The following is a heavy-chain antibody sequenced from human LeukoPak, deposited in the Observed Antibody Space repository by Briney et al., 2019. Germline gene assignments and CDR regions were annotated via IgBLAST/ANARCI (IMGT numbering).Heavy chain of an antibody. D-gene: IGHD3-22*01. J-gene: IGHJ5*02. CDR2: ISYDGSNK. V-gene: IGHV3-30*18. Sequence: PGRSLRLSCAASGFTFSSYGMHWARQAPGKGLEWVAVISYDGSNKYYADSVKGRFTISRDNSKNTLYLQMNSLRAEDTAVYYCAKGTRSGYYANWFDPWGQGTLVTVSS. CDR1: GFTFSSYG. CDR3: AKGTRSGYYANWFDP.